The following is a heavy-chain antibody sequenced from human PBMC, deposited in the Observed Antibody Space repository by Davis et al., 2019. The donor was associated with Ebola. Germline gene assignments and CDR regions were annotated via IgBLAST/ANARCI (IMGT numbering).Heavy chain of an antibody. J-gene: IGHJ6*02. Sequence: GESLKISCAASGFTFSSYAMHWVRQAPGKGLEWVAVIWYDGSNKYYADSVKGRFTISRDNSKNTLYLQMNSLRAEDTAVYYCARGDIVVVPAAKDYYYYYGMDVWGQGTTVTVSS. D-gene: IGHD2-2*01. CDR3: ARGDIVVVPAAKDYYYYYGMDV. V-gene: IGHV3-33*08. CDR2: IWYDGSNK. CDR1: GFTFSSYA.